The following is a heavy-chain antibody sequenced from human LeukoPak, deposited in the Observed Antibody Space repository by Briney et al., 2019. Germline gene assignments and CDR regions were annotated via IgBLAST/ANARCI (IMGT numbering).Heavy chain of an antibody. CDR3: ASASLNIYAFDI. Sequence: SETLSLTCTVSLGSISSYYWSWIRQPPGKGLEWIGYIYYSGSTKYKPSLKSRATISVHTSRNQFSLKLSSVTSADTAVYYCASASLNIYAFDIWGQGTMVTVSS. CDR2: IYYSGST. J-gene: IGHJ3*02. V-gene: IGHV4-59*01. CDR1: LGSISSYY. D-gene: IGHD2/OR15-2a*01.